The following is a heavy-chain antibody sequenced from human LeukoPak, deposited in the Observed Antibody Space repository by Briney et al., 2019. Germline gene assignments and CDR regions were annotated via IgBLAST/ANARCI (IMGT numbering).Heavy chain of an antibody. CDR1: GGTFSSYA. Sequence: ASVKVSCKASGGTFSSYAISWVRRAPGQGLEWMGGIIPIFGTANYAQKFQGRVTITADEPTSTAYMELSSLRSEDTAVYYCARDSTPTMVRGVIGFDYWGQGTLVTVSS. D-gene: IGHD3-10*01. CDR3: ARDSTPTMVRGVIGFDY. J-gene: IGHJ4*02. CDR2: IIPIFGTA. V-gene: IGHV1-69*13.